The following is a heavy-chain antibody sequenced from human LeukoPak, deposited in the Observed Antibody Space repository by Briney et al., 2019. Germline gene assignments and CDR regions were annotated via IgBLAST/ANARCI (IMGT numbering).Heavy chain of an antibody. CDR2: FDPEDGET. Sequence: GASVKVSCKVSGYTLTELSMHWVRQAPGKGLEWMGGFDPEDGETIYAQKFQGRVTMTEDTSTDTAYMELSSLRSEDTAVYYCATAGRRVTTVFDAFDIWGQGTMVTVSS. D-gene: IGHD4-17*01. V-gene: IGHV1-24*01. CDR3: ATAGRRVTTVFDAFDI. J-gene: IGHJ3*02. CDR1: GYTLTELS.